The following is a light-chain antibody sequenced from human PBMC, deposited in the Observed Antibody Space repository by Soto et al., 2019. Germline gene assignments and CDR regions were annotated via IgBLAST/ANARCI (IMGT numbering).Light chain of an antibody. Sequence: QSALTQPRSVSGSPGQSVTISCTGTSSDVGGYNYVSWYQQHPGKAPKLMIYDVSKRPSGVPDRFSGSKSGNTASLTISGLQAEDEAAYYCCSYAGSYTSDVVFGGGTKLTVL. J-gene: IGLJ2*01. CDR2: DVS. CDR1: SSDVGGYNY. CDR3: CSYAGSYTSDVV. V-gene: IGLV2-11*01.